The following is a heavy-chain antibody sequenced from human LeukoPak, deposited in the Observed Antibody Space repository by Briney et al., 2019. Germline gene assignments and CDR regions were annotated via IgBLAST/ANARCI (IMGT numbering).Heavy chain of an antibody. CDR1: GFIFGDYA. CDR3: TRDVGGYGFWSGYGY. CDR2: IRSKAYGGTA. V-gene: IGHV3-49*03. J-gene: IGHJ4*02. Sequence: HPGGSLRLSCTASGFIFGDYAMSWFRQAPGKGLEWVGFIRSKAYGGTAEYAASVEGRFTISRDDSKSIASLQMNSLKTEDAALYYCTRDVGGYGFWSGYGYWGQGTLVTVSS. D-gene: IGHD3-3*01.